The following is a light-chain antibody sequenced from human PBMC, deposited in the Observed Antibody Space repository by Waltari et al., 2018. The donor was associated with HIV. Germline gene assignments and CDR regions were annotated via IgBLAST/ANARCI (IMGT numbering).Light chain of an antibody. Sequence: QLVLTQSPSASDSLGASVKITCTLSSGHSAYATAWYQQQPQKGPRFLIKINSDGSHNKGDGIPDRFSGSSSGSERYLTISSLQSEDEADYYCQTWGTGIQDVVFGGGTKLTVL. CDR2: INSDGSH. CDR1: SGHSAYA. V-gene: IGLV4-69*01. CDR3: QTWGTGIQDVV. J-gene: IGLJ2*01.